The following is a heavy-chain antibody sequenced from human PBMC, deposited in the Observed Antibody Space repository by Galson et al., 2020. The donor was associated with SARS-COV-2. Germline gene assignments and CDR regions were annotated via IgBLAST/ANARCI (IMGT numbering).Heavy chain of an antibody. CDR3: ARNGRDCSGGICYGAEYFQH. V-gene: IGHV3-11*06. CDR1: GFTFSDYY. J-gene: IGHJ1*01. D-gene: IGHD2-15*01. CDR2: ISSSGSYT. Sequence: SLKISCAASGFTFSDYYMSWVRQAPGKGLVWVSYISSSGSYTNYADSVKGRFTISRDNAKNSLYLQMNSLRAEDTALYFCARNGRDCSGGICYGAEYFQHWGQGTLVTVSS.